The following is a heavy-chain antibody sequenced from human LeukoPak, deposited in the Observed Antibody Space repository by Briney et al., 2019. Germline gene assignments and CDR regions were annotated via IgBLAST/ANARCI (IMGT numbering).Heavy chain of an antibody. V-gene: IGHV4-30-4*08. Sequence: SQTLSLTCTVSGGSISSGDYYWSWIRQPPGKGLEWIGYIYYSGSTYYNPSLKSRVTISVDTSKNQFSLKLSSVTAADTAVYYCARVPVGILRFDYWGQGTLVTVTS. J-gene: IGHJ4*02. CDR1: GGSISSGDYY. CDR3: ARVPVGILRFDY. CDR2: IYYSGST. D-gene: IGHD4-17*01.